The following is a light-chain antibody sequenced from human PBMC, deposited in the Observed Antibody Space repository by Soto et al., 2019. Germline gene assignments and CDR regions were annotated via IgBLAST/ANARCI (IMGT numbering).Light chain of an antibody. V-gene: IGKV3D-15*01. CDR2: GAS. CDR3: QQYDKWPLT. Sequence: EIVMTQSPATLSVSPGERATLSCRASQSVSSNLAWYQQKPGQAPRLLIFGASSRATGIPDRFSGSGSGTEFTLTISSLQSEDFAVYICQQYDKWPLTFGGGTKVDIK. J-gene: IGKJ4*01. CDR1: QSVSSN.